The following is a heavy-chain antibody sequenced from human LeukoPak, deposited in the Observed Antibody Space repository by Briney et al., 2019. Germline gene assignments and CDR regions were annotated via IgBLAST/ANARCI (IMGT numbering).Heavy chain of an antibody. CDR1: GFTFSSNG. V-gene: IGHV3-23*01. CDR2: VSGSGGSP. Sequence: GGSLRLSCAASGFTFSSNGMSWVRQAPGRGLEWVSVVSGSGGSPDYTDSVKGRFTISRDNSKNTLYLQMNSLRAEDTAVYYCAKEYCSSTSCYGYYYYGMDVWGQGTTVTVSS. J-gene: IGHJ6*02. CDR3: AKEYCSSTSCYGYYYYGMDV. D-gene: IGHD2-2*01.